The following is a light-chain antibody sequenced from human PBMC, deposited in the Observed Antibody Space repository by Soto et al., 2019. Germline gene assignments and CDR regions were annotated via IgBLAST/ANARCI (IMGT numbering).Light chain of an antibody. CDR3: QHYNSWPPA. CDR1: QSVSSK. V-gene: IGKV3-15*01. J-gene: IGKJ1*01. Sequence: EILMTQSPSTLSVSIGERVTLSCRASQSVSSKLAWYQQKPGQAPTLLIYGASTRPTGIPARFSGSGSGTEFTLTISSLQPEDFAVYYCQHYNSWPPAFGQGTKVDIK. CDR2: GAS.